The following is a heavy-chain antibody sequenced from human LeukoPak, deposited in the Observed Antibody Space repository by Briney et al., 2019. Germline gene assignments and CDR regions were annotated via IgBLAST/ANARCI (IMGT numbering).Heavy chain of an antibody. V-gene: IGHV1-2*02. J-gene: IGHJ4*02. CDR1: GYTFTVYF. CDR3: ARSACSGGSCYSLFDY. D-gene: IGHD2-15*01. Sequence: GASVKVSCKASGYTFTVYFMHWVRQAPGQGLEWMGWINPNSGGTNYAQKFQGRVTMTRDTSISTAYMELSRLRSDGTAVYFCARSACSGGSCYSLFDYWGQGTLVTVSS. CDR2: INPNSGGT.